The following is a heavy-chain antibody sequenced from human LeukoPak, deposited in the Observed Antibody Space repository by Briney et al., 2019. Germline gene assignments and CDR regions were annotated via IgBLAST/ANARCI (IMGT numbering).Heavy chain of an antibody. CDR3: AGDYEGNLAFDI. V-gene: IGHV3-21*01. Sequence: GGSLRLSCAASGFSFSNCRMNWVRQAPGKGLEWVSSISSSSTYIYYADSLEGRFTISRDNVRNSLYLQMNSLGAEDTAVYYCAGDYEGNLAFDIWGQGTMVTVSS. CDR1: GFSFSNCR. D-gene: IGHD4-23*01. J-gene: IGHJ3*02. CDR2: ISSSSTYI.